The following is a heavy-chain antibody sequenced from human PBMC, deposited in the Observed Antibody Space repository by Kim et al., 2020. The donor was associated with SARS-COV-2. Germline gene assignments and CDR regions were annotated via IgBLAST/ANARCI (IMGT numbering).Heavy chain of an antibody. J-gene: IGHJ4*02. V-gene: IGHV4-31*03. Sequence: SETLSLTCTVSGGSISSGGYYWSWIRQHPGKGLEWIGYIYYSGSTYYNPSLKSRVTISVDTSKNQFSLKLSSVTAVDTAVYYCAREVYDSSGPYFDYWGQGTLVTVSS. CDR2: IYYSGST. CDR3: AREVYDSSGPYFDY. D-gene: IGHD3-22*01. CDR1: GGSISSGGYY.